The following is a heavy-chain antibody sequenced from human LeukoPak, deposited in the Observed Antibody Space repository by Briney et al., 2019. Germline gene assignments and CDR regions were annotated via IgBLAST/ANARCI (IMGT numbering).Heavy chain of an antibody. Sequence: SETLSLTCTVSGGSISSYYWSWIRQPPGKGLEWIGEINHSGITNYNPSFESRVTISVDASKNQFSLKLTSMTAADTAVYYCARVRFRGKDDYWGQGILVTVSS. D-gene: IGHD4-23*01. CDR1: GGSISSYY. CDR2: INHSGIT. V-gene: IGHV4-34*01. J-gene: IGHJ4*02. CDR3: ARVRFRGKDDY.